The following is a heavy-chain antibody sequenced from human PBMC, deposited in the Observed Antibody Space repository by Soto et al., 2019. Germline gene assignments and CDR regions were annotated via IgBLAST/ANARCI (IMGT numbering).Heavy chain of an antibody. CDR2: IITILGVA. J-gene: IGHJ6*03. CDR3: ARVAEMGTETEGYYFYLDV. D-gene: IGHD5-18*01. CDR1: GDTYSKHT. V-gene: IGHV1-69*04. Sequence: HVQLVQSGAEVKKPGYSVKVSCKASGDTYSKHTICWVRQAPGQGLEWMGRIITILGVANYAEKFQERVTITADKYTTKTYMELIRLKSADPAVYYSARVAEMGTETEGYYFYLDVWGKGTTVTVSS.